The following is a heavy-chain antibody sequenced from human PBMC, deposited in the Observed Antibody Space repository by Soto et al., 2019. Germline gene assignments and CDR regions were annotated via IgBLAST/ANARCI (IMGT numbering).Heavy chain of an antibody. CDR3: AKDPQSYYYGSGSRQPYYYYYGMDV. CDR1: GFTFSSYG. V-gene: IGHV3-30*18. CDR2: ISYDGSNK. Sequence: GGSLRLSCAASGFTFSSYGMHWVRQAPGKGLEWVAVISYDGSNKYYADSVKGRFTISRDNSKNTLYMQMNSLRAEDMAVYYCAKDPQSYYYGSGSRQPYYYYYGMDVWGQGTTVTVSS. D-gene: IGHD3-10*01. J-gene: IGHJ6*02.